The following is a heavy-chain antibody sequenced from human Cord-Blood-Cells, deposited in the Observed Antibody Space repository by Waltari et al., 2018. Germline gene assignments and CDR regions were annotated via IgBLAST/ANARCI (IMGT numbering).Heavy chain of an antibody. CDR1: GGTFSGYA. V-gene: IGHV1-69*01. CDR2: INPNFGTA. D-gene: IGHD2-2*01. J-gene: IGHJ4*02. CDR3: AGFLLGYCSSTSCLFDY. Sequence: QVQLVQSGAEVKTPGSSVKVSCTASGGTFSGYAISGLGQAPGQGLEWMGGINPNFGTANYAQKFQGRVTITADESTSTAYMELSSLRSEDTAVYYCAGFLLGYCSSTSCLFDYWGQGTLVTVSS.